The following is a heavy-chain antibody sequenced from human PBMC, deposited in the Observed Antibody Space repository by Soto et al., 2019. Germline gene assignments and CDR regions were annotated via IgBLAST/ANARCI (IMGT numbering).Heavy chain of an antibody. V-gene: IGHV1-2*02. CDR1: GYTFTGYY. Sequence: ALVKVSCKASGYTFTGYYMHWVRQAPGQGLEWMGWINPNSGGTNYAQKFQGRVTMTRDTSISTAYMELSRLRSDDTAVYYCARGDIVLMVYAIRRFDPWGQGTLVTVSS. J-gene: IGHJ5*02. CDR3: ARGDIVLMVYAIRRFDP. D-gene: IGHD2-8*01. CDR2: INPNSGGT.